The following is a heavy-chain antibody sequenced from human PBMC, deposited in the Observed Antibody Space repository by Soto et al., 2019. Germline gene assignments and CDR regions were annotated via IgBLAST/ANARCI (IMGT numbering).Heavy chain of an antibody. D-gene: IGHD3-10*01. CDR3: ATDRFSRHYGSGSYPLDY. J-gene: IGHJ4*02. CDR2: FDPEDGET. V-gene: IGHV1-24*01. CDR1: GYTLTELS. Sequence: WASVKVSCKVSGYTLTELSMHWVRQAPGKGLEWMGGFDPEDGETIYAQKFQGRVTMTEDTSTDTAYMELSSLRSEDTAVYYCATDRFSRHYGSGSYPLDYWGQGTLVTVSS.